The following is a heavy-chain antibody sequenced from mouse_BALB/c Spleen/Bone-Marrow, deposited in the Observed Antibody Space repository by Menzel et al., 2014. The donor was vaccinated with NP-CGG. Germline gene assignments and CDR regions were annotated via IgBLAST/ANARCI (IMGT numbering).Heavy chain of an antibody. V-gene: IGHV1S137*01. CDR1: GYTFTDYA. J-gene: IGHJ4*01. D-gene: IGHD2-5*01. CDR2: INTYFGDI. CDR3: ARGYSNNYAMDY. Sequence: QVQLQQSGAELVRPGVSVKISCKVSGYTFTDYAMHWVKQSHAESLEWIGVINTYFGDISYNQKFKGKATIAVDKTSRTVYMELARLTAEDSAIYYCARGYSNNYAMDYWGQGTSVTASS.